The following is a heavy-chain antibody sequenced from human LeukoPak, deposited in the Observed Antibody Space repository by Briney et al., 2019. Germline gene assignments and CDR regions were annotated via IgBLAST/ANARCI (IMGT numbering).Heavy chain of an antibody. J-gene: IGHJ3*02. CDR3: AREDPVPRAFDI. V-gene: IGHV3-53*01. Sequence: GGSLRLSCAASGFTVSSNYMSWVRQAPGKGLEWVSLIYSAGGTYYADSVKGRFTISRDNSKNTLYLQMNSLRAEDTAVYYCAREDPVPRAFDIRGQGTMVTVSS. CDR2: IYSAGGT. CDR1: GFTVSSNY.